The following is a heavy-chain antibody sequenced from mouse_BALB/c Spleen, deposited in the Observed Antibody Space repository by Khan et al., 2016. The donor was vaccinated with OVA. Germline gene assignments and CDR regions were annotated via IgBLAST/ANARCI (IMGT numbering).Heavy chain of an antibody. D-gene: IGHD2-14*01. Sequence: EVQLQESGPSLVKPSQTLSLTCSVTGDSITTGYWNWIRNFPGNKLEYMGYIIYTGYTYYNPSLKSRISITRQPSNNPYYLQLNSLTDEDTATYYCARSTYRYAFVYWGQGTLVTVSA. J-gene: IGHJ3*01. CDR3: ARSTYRYAFVY. V-gene: IGHV3-8*02. CDR1: GDSITTGY. CDR2: IIYTGYT.